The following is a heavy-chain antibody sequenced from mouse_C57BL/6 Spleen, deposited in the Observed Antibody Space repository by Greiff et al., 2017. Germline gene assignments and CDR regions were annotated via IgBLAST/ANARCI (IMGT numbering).Heavy chain of an antibody. CDR3: VDYGYERNMDY. Sequence: EVQGVESVAELVRPGASVKLSCTASGFNIKNTYMHWVKQRPEQGLEWIGRIDPANGNTKYAPKFQGKATITADTSSNTAYLQLSSLTSEDTAIYYCVDYGYERNMDYWGQGTSVTVSS. V-gene: IGHV14-3*01. CDR1: GFNIKNTY. CDR2: IDPANGNT. D-gene: IGHD2-2*01. J-gene: IGHJ4*01.